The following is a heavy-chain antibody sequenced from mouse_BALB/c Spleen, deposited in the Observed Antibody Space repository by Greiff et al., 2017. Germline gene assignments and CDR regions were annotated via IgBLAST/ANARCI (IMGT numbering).Heavy chain of an antibody. V-gene: IGHV1-69*01. CDR1: GYTFTDYW. Sequence: QVQLQQPGAELVMPGASVKMSCKASGYTFTDYWMHWVKQRPGQGLEWIGAIDTSDSYTSYNQKFKGKATLTVDESSSTAYMQHSTLTSEDSAVYYCASWGGYENAYWGQGTLVTVSA. CDR2: IDTSDSYT. J-gene: IGHJ3*01. D-gene: IGHD2-2*01. CDR3: ASWGGYENAY.